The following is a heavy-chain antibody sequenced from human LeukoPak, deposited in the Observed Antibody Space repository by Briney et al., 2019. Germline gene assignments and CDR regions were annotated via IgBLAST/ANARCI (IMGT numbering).Heavy chain of an antibody. CDR3: AKARIIGVGWAQFDS. D-gene: IGHD2-21*01. CDR2: FDGNAHGT. V-gene: IGHV3-23*01. CDR1: GFAFSQFG. J-gene: IGHJ4*02. Sequence: QAGGSLRLSCATSGFAFSQFGMTWVRQPPGKGLEWVASFDGNAHGTYFADSVKGRCTISSDNSKNTVYLQMNSLRADDTAIYYCAKARIIGVGWAQFDSWGQGSLVTVSS.